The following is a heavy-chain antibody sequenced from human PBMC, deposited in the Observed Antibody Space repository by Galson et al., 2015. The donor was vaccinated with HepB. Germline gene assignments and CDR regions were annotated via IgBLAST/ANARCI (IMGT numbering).Heavy chain of an antibody. V-gene: IGHV1-69*13. Sequence: SVKASCKASGGTFSSYAISWVRQAPGQGLEWMGGIIPIFGTANYAQKFQGRVTITADDSTSTAYMELSSLRSEDTAVYYCARQIEDYYYYYMDVWGKGTTVTVSS. D-gene: IGHD2-15*01. CDR2: IIPIFGTA. J-gene: IGHJ6*03. CDR3: ARQIEDYYYYYMDV. CDR1: GGTFSSYA.